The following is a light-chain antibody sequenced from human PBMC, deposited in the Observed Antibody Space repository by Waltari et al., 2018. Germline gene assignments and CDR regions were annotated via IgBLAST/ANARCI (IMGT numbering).Light chain of an antibody. CDR3: QSYQV. Sequence: FMLTLPHSVSESPGKTVTISCTRSSGSIASNYVQCYQLHPGSARSTIIFEDDQRPSRVPGRFSGFIDSSSNSASPTISGLTTEDEADYYCQSYQVFGGGTKLTVL. J-gene: IGLJ3*02. CDR2: EDD. CDR1: SGSIASNY. V-gene: IGLV6-57*03.